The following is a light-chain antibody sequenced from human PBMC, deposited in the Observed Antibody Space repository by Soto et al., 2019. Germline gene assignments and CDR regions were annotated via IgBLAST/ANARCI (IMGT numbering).Light chain of an antibody. CDR1: QNVRDSF. Sequence: DIVLTQSPDTLSLSPGERAALSCRVSQNVRDSFLAWYQQKPGQSPRLLIYAATSRATGVPERVSGSGSETDFTLTISSLQADDVAVYYCQQYYGSPPTFGGGTKVEIK. CDR3: QQYYGSPPT. J-gene: IGKJ4*01. V-gene: IGKV3-20*01. CDR2: AAT.